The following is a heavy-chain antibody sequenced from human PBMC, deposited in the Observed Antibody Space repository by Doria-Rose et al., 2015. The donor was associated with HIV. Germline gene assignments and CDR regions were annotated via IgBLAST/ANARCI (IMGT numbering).Heavy chain of an antibody. CDR2: IYYSGTT. J-gene: IGHJ5*02. CDR3: AKQAVNWFDP. D-gene: IGHD6-25*01. CDR1: GGSVASGTPY. Sequence: QVQLQESGPGLVKPSETLSLTCTVSGGSVASGTPYWDWIRQTPGQGLEWIGTIYYSGTTYYNSSLRGRVTISVHTSRTQYSLKLISVTAADTGVYYCAKQAVNWFDPWGQGTLVTVSS. V-gene: IGHV4-39*01.